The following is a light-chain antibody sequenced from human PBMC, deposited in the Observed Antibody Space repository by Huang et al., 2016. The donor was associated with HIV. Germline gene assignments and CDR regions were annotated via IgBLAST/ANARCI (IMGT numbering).Light chain of an antibody. CDR1: QSLLHSNGDNY. V-gene: IGKV2-28*01. CDR2: LCA. J-gene: IGKJ3*01. CDR3: MQALQSPPLFT. Sequence: DIVLTQTPLSLPVTPGEPASISCRSSQSLLHSNGDNYLDWYLQKPGQSPQLLIYLCAHRASGVPDRVSGSGSGTGFTLIISRVEAEDVGVYYCMQALQSPPLFTFGPGTKVEIK.